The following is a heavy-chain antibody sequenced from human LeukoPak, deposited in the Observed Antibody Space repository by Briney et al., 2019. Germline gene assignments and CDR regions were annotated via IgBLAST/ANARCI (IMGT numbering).Heavy chain of an antibody. CDR1: GYSFTSYY. Sequence: ASVKVSCKASGYSFTSYYMHWVRQAPGQGLEWMGLINPSGSSTTYAQKFQGRVTMTRDMFTSTDYMELTSLTSDDTAVYYCARDSHYDILTGTADDAFDIWGQGTMVTVSS. V-gene: IGHV1-46*01. D-gene: IGHD3-9*01. J-gene: IGHJ3*02. CDR2: INPSGSST. CDR3: ARDSHYDILTGTADDAFDI.